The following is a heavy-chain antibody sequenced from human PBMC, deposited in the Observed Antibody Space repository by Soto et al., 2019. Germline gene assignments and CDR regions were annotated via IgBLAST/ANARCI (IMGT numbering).Heavy chain of an antibody. J-gene: IGHJ5*02. D-gene: IGHD3-10*01. V-gene: IGHV3-23*01. Sequence: GGSLRLSCAASGFTFSSYAMSWVRQAPGKGLEWVSAISGSGGSTYYADSVKGRFTISRDNSKNTLYLQMNSLRAEDTAVYYCAKVGDGSGSYYNERGWFDPWGQGTLVTVSS. CDR2: ISGSGGST. CDR3: AKVGDGSGSYYNERGWFDP. CDR1: GFTFSSYA.